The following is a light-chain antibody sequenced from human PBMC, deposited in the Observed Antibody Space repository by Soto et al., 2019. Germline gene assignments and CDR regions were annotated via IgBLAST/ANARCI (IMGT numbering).Light chain of an antibody. CDR3: QHYVTSLTT. CDR1: QSVTSNY. Sequence: EIVLTQSPGTLSLSPGERATLSCGASQSVTSNYLAWYQQKPGQAPRLLIFGTSIRDTGIPDSFIGSRSGTDVTLVFYRLEPEDLTVYDWQHYVTSLTTCGQGTKVEVK. CDR2: GTS. V-gene: IGKV3-20*01. J-gene: IGKJ1*01.